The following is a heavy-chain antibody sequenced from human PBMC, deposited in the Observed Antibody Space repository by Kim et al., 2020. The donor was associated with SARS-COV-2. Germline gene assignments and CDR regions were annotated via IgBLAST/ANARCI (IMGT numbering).Heavy chain of an antibody. CDR1: GFPFRRYW. CDR2: TNEDGSVT. D-gene: IGHD3-10*01. V-gene: IGHV3-74*01. CDR3: ARELSGADDY. Sequence: GGSLRLSCGVSGFPFRRYWMHWVRRAPGKGLVWVARTNEDGSVTNYADSVKGRFTISRDNAGNTLYLQMNSLTVEDTSIYYCARELSGADDYWGQGTLVT. J-gene: IGHJ4*02.